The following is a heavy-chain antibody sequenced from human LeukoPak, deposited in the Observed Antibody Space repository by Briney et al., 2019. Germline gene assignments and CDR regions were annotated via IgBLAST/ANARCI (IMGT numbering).Heavy chain of an antibody. J-gene: IGHJ4*02. V-gene: IGHV1-18*01. CDR3: ATSSITIFGVVTATFDY. CDR1: GGTFSSYA. CDR2: ISAYNGNT. D-gene: IGHD3-3*01. Sequence: ASVKVSCKASGGTFSSYAISWVRQAPGQGLEWMGWISAYNGNTNYAQKLQGRVTMTTDTSTSTAYMELRSLRSEDTAVYYCATSSITIFGVVTATFDYWGQGTLVTVSS.